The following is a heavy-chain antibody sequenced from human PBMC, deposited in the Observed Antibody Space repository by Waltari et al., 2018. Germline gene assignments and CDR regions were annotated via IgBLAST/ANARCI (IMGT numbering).Heavy chain of an antibody. CDR1: GYTFTSYG. D-gene: IGHD3-10*01. J-gene: IGHJ6*02. Sequence: QVQLVQSGAEVKKPGASVKVSCKASGYTFTSYGISWVRQAPGQGLEWMGWISAYNGNTNYAQKLQGRVTMTTDTSTSTAYMELRSLRSDDTAVYYCARDEWMVVQGVISYGMDVWGQGTTVTVSS. CDR2: ISAYNGNT. V-gene: IGHV1-18*01. CDR3: ARDEWMVVQGVISYGMDV.